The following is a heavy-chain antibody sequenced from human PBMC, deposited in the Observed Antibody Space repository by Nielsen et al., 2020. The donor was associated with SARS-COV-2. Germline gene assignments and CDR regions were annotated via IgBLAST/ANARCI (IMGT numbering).Heavy chain of an antibody. V-gene: IGHV3-20*01. D-gene: IGHD6-13*01. CDR2: INWNGGST. J-gene: IGHJ6*02. CDR1: GFTFDDYG. CDR3: ARDAPLYSSSWYDYYYGMDV. Sequence: GESLKISCAASGFTFDDYGMSWVRQAPGKGLEWVSGINWNGGSTGYADSVKGRFTISRDNAKNSLYLQMNSLRAEDTALYHCARDAPLYSSSWYDYYYGMDVWGQGTTVTVSS.